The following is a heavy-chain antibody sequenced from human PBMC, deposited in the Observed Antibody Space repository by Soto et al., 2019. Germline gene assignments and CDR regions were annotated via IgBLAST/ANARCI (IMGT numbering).Heavy chain of an antibody. J-gene: IGHJ5*02. CDR3: ARDGSSDWLTWFDP. Sequence: QVQLVQSGAEVKKPGASVKVSCKASGYTFTDYYMHWVRQAPGQGLEWMGIISPSGGSTYAQKFQGIVTVTSDTSTSTVYMELSSLRSEDKAVYYCARDGSSDWLTWFDPLGQGTLVTVSS. CDR2: ISPSGGST. CDR1: GYTFTDYY. D-gene: IGHD6-19*01. V-gene: IGHV1-46*01.